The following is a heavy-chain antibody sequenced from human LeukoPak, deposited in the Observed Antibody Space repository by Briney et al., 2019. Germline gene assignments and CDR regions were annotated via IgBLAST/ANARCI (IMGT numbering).Heavy chain of an antibody. CDR2: IYYSGST. CDR3: ARASGYSSSLGAFDI. V-gene: IGHV4-59*01. D-gene: IGHD6-13*01. CDR1: GGSISSYY. Sequence: SETLSLTCTVSGGSISSYYWSWIRQPPGKGLEWIGYIYYSGSTNYNPSLKSRVTISVDTSKNQFSLKLSSVTAADTAVYYYARASGYSSSLGAFDIWGQGTMVTVSS. J-gene: IGHJ3*02.